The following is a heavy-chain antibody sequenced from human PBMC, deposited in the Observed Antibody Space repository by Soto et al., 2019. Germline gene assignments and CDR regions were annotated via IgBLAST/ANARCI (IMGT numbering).Heavy chain of an antibody. J-gene: IGHJ4*02. V-gene: IGHV3-23*01. CDR2: ISGSGGST. CDR1: GFTFSSYA. CDR3: AKVRGGVVATYYFDY. D-gene: IGHD2-15*01. Sequence: GGSLRLSCAASGFTFSSYAMSWVRQAPGKGLEWVSAISGSGGSTYYADSVKGRFTISRDNSKNTLYLQMNSLRAEDTAVYYCAKVRGGVVATYYFDYWGQGTLVTVSS.